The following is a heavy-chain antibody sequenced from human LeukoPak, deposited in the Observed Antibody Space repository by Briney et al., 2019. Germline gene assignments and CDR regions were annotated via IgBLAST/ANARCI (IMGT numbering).Heavy chain of an antibody. J-gene: IGHJ4*02. V-gene: IGHV3-23*01. D-gene: IGHD5-12*01. CDR3: ARVRGYSRDF. CDR1: GFTFSSYA. CDR2: ISGSGGST. Sequence: GGSLRLSCAASGFTFSSYAMSWVRQAPGKGLEWVSAISGSGGSTYYADSVQGRFIISRDDATNSLYLQMSGLTAEDTAVYYCARVRGYSRDFWGQGTLVTVSS.